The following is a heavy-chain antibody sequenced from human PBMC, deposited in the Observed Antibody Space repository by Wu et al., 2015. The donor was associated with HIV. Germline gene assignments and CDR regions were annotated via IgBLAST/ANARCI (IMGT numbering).Heavy chain of an antibody. CDR3: ARGDYGGNSGFYYYGMDV. V-gene: IGHV1-69*13. Sequence: QVQLVQSGAEVKKPGSSVKVSCKASGGTFSSYAISWVRQAPGQGLEWMGRIIPIFGTANYAQKFQGRVTITADESTSTAYMELSSLRSEDTAVYYCARGDYGGNSGFYYYGMDVWGQGTTVTVSS. J-gene: IGHJ6*02. CDR2: IIPIFGTA. CDR1: GGTFSSYA. D-gene: IGHD4-23*01.